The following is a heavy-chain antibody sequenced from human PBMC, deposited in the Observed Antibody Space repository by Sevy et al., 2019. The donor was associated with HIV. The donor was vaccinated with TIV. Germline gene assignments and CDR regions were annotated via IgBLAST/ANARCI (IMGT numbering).Heavy chain of an antibody. J-gene: IGHJ3*02. V-gene: IGHV1-2*02. CDR3: ARKLKVRGVNNDAFDI. CDR1: GYTFTGYY. Sequence: ASVKVSCKASGYTFTGYYMHWVRQAPGQGLEWMGWINPNSGDTNYAQKFQGRVTMTRDTSISTAYMELSRLRSDDTAVYYCARKLKVRGVNNDAFDIWGQGTMVTVSS. D-gene: IGHD3-10*01. CDR2: INPNSGDT.